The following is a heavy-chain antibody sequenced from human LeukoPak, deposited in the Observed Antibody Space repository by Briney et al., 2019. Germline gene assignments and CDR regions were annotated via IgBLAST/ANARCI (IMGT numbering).Heavy chain of an antibody. CDR1: GFTFSSYG. J-gene: IGHJ3*02. V-gene: IGHV3-30*02. D-gene: IGHD2-21*01. CDR2: IRYDGSNK. Sequence: QPGGSLRLSCAASGFTFSSYGMHWVRQAPGKGLEWVAFIRYDGSNKYYADSVKGRFTISRDNSKNTLYLQMNSLRAEDTAVYYCAKAYCGGDCWDDAFDIWGQGTMVTVSS. CDR3: AKAYCGGDCWDDAFDI.